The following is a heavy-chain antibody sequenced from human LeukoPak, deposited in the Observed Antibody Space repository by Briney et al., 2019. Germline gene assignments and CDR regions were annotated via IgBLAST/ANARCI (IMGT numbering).Heavy chain of an antibody. CDR3: ARGRGVRGSLDY. J-gene: IGHJ4*02. CDR1: GGSFSGYY. D-gene: IGHD3-10*01. V-gene: IGHV4-34*01. CDR2: INHSGST. Sequence: SETLSLTCAVYGGSFSGYYWSWIRQPPGKGLEWIGEINHSGSTNYNPSLTSRVTISVDTSKNQFSLKLSSVTAADTAVYYCARGRGVRGSLDYWGQGTLVTVSS.